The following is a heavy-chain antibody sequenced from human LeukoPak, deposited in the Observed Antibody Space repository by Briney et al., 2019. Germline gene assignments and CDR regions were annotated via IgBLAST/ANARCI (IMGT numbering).Heavy chain of an antibody. CDR3: AKPTRSGWYNNYTRAV. CDR1: GFTFSSYG. Sequence: GGSLRLSCAASGFTFSSYGMHWVRQAPGKGLEWVAVISYDGSNKYYADSVKGRFTISRDNSKNTLYLQMNSLRAEDTAVYYWAKPTRSGWYNNYTRAVWGKGPRSPSP. D-gene: IGHD6-19*01. V-gene: IGHV3-30*18. J-gene: IGHJ6*03. CDR2: ISYDGSNK.